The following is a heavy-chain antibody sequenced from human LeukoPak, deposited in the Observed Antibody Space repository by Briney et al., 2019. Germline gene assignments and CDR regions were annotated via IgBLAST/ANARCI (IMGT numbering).Heavy chain of an antibody. CDR2: IGTHNGNT. D-gene: IGHD6-19*01. V-gene: IGHV1-18*01. J-gene: IGHJ4*02. Sequence: GASVKVSCKTSGYTFTSYGVSWVRQAPGQGLEWMGWIGTHNGNTDYAQKFQGRVIMTTDTSTSTAYMELMSLRSDDTAVFYCARDGSGGRGYFDYWGQGTLVIVSS. CDR3: ARDGSGGRGYFDY. CDR1: GYTFTSYG.